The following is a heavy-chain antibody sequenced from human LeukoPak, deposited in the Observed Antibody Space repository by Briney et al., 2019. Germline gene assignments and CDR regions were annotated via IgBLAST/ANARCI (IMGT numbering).Heavy chain of an antibody. D-gene: IGHD3-3*01. Sequence: ASVKVSRKASGYTFTSYYMHWVRQAPGQGLEWMGGIIPIFGTANYAQKFQGRVTITADESTSTAYMELSSLRSEDTAVYYCASGWASNYDFWSGSPTNLFDYWGQGTLVTVSS. CDR2: IIPIFGTA. CDR1: GYTFTSYY. J-gene: IGHJ4*02. CDR3: ASGWASNYDFWSGSPTNLFDY. V-gene: IGHV1-69*13.